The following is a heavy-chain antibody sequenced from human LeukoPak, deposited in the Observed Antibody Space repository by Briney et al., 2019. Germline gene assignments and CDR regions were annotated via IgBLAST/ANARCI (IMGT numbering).Heavy chain of an antibody. J-gene: IGHJ4*02. CDR3: ARVFPSSSSNYFDY. CDR2: IYHSGST. CDR1: GGSISSGGYY. Sequence: SETLSLTCTVSGGSISSGGYYWSWIRQPPGKGLEWIGYIYHSGSTYYNPSLKSRVTISVDRSKNQFSLKLSSVTAADTAVYYCARVFPSSSSNYFDYWGQGTLVTVSS. D-gene: IGHD6-6*01. V-gene: IGHV4-30-2*01.